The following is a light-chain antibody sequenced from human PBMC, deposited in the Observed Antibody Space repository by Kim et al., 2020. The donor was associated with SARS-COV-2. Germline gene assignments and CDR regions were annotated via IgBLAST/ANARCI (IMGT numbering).Light chain of an antibody. V-gene: IGLV1-51*01. Sequence: QSVLTQPPSVSAAPGQKVTISCSGSTSNIGNNYVAWFQQFPGTAPKLLISDNDERPSGIPDRISGSKSGTSATLVITGLQTGDEADYYCATWDSSLNAGVFGTATKVTVL. CDR2: DND. CDR3: ATWDSSLNAGV. J-gene: IGLJ1*01. CDR1: TSNIGNNY.